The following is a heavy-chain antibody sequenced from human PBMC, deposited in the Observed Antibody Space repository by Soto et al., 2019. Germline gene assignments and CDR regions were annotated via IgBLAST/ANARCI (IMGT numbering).Heavy chain of an antibody. J-gene: IGHJ4*02. Sequence: ASVKVSCKASGGTFSSYAISWVRQAPGQGLEWMGGIIPIFGTANYAQKFQGRVTITADESTSTAYMELSSLRSEDTAVYYCARDGETGTYDNNYWGQGTLVTVSS. CDR2: IIPIFGTA. CDR1: GGTFSSYA. V-gene: IGHV1-69*13. CDR3: ARDGETGTYDNNY. D-gene: IGHD3-9*01.